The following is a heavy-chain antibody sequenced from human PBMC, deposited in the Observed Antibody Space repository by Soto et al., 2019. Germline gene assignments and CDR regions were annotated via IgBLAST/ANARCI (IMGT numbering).Heavy chain of an antibody. J-gene: IGHJ6*02. CDR1: GGSISSYY. V-gene: IGHV4-30-4*01. Sequence: PSETLSLTCTVSGGSISSYYWSWIRQPPGKGLEWIGYIYYSGSTYYNPSLKSRVTISVDTSKNQFSLKLSSVTAADTAVYYCARSIVVVPAAAYYYALDVWGQGTMVTVSS. CDR2: IYYSGST. CDR3: ARSIVVVPAAAYYYALDV. D-gene: IGHD2-2*01.